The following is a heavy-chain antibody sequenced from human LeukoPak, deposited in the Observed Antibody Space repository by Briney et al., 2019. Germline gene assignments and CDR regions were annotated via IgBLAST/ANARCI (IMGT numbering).Heavy chain of an antibody. V-gene: IGHV1-58*02. J-gene: IGHJ4*02. CDR2: IVVGSGNT. CDR3: AADPFYDSSGYDLSVYFDY. Sequence: SVNVSCKASGFTFTSSAMQWVRQARGQRLEWIGWIVVGSGNTNYAQKFQERVTITRDMSTSTAYMELSSLRSEDTAVYYCAADPFYDSSGYDLSVYFDYWGQGTLVTVSS. D-gene: IGHD3-22*01. CDR1: GFTFTSSA.